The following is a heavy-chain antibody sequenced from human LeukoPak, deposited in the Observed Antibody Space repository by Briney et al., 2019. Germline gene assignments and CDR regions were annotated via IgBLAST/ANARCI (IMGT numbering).Heavy chain of an antibody. Sequence: GGSLRLSCAASGFTFSSSAMSWVRQAPGKGLEWVSAISNNGGYTYYADSVQGRFTISRDNSKSTLCLQMNSLRAEDTAVYYCAKGSPEWIQLWLPHFDYWGQGTLVTVSS. CDR3: AKGSPEWIQLWLPHFDY. V-gene: IGHV3-23*01. CDR2: ISNNGGYT. CDR1: GFTFSSSA. D-gene: IGHD5-18*01. J-gene: IGHJ4*02.